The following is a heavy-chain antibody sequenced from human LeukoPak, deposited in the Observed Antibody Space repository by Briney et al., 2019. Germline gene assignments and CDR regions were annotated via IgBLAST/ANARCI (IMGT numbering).Heavy chain of an antibody. CDR2: MNPNSGNT. CDR3: ARASSIAAAGKRKGYYYYMDV. Sequence: ASVKVSCKASGYTFTSYDINWVRQATGQGLEWMGWMNPNSGNTGYAQKFQGRVSMTRNTSISTAYMELSSLRSEDTAVYYCARASSIAAAGKRKGYYYYMDVWGKGTTVTVSS. J-gene: IGHJ6*03. V-gene: IGHV1-8*01. CDR1: GYTFTSYD. D-gene: IGHD6-13*01.